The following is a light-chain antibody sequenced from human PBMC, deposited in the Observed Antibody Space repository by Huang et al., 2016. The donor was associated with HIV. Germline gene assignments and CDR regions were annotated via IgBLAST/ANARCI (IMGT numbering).Light chain of an antibody. CDR2: KAS. CDR1: QSISNW. J-gene: IGKJ2*01. Sequence: DIQMTQSPPTLSPSVGDRVTITCRASQSISNWLAWYQQKPGKAPKLLIYKASSLQTGGPSRFSGSGSGTEFTLTITRLQPDDFATYYCQQLHSNPYTFGQGTKLEIK. CDR3: QQLHSNPYT. V-gene: IGKV1-5*03.